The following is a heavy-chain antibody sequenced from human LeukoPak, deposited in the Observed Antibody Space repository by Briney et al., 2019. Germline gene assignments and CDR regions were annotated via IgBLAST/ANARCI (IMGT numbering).Heavy chain of an antibody. CDR2: IYYSGST. CDR1: GGSISSYY. Sequence: SETLSLTCTVSGGSISSYYWSWIRQPPGKGLEWIGYIYYSGSTNYNPSLKSRVTISVDTSKNQFFLKLSSVTAADTAVYYCARDGGWFGELFYFDYWGQGTLVTVSS. J-gene: IGHJ4*02. V-gene: IGHV4-59*01. D-gene: IGHD3-10*01. CDR3: ARDGGWFGELFYFDY.